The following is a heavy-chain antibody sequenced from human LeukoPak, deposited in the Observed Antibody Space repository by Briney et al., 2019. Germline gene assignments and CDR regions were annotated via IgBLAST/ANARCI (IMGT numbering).Heavy chain of an antibody. J-gene: IGHJ4*02. CDR3: AREGGGFDY. Sequence: SETLSLTCTVSGGSISSYYWSWIRQPPGRGLEWIGRIFSSGSSKYNPSLKSRVIMSVDTSKNQFSLKLTSVTAADTAVYYCAREGGGFDYWGQGTLVTVSS. V-gene: IGHV4-4*07. CDR2: IFSSGSS. D-gene: IGHD3-16*01. CDR1: GGSISSYY.